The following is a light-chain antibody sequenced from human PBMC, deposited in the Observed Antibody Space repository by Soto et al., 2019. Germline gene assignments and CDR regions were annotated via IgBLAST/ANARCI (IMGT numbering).Light chain of an antibody. CDR3: QQYNSYWT. J-gene: IGKJ1*01. CDR2: DAS. Sequence: DIQMTQSPSTLSASVGDRVTITCRASQSISSWLAWYQQKPGKAPKLLIYDASSLESGVPSRFSGSGSGTEFTLTISSLHPDDFANYYCQQYNSYWTFGQGTKVEIK. CDR1: QSISSW. V-gene: IGKV1-5*01.